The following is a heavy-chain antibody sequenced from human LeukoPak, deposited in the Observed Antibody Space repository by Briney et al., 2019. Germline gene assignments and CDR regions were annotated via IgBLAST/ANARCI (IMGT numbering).Heavy chain of an antibody. V-gene: IGHV1-18*01. CDR1: GYTFTSYG. D-gene: IGHD6-19*01. Sequence: ASVKVSCKASGYTFTSYGISWVRQAPGQGLEWMGWISAYNGNTNYIQKLQGRVTMTTDTSTSTAYMELRSLRSDDTAVYYCARSGDYSSGWYLMDYYGMDVWGQGTTVTVSS. J-gene: IGHJ6*02. CDR2: ISAYNGNT. CDR3: ARSGDYSSGWYLMDYYGMDV.